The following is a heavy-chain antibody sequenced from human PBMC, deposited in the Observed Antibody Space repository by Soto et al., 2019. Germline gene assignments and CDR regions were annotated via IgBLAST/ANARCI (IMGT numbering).Heavy chain of an antibody. D-gene: IGHD3-3*01. CDR3: TTEDYDFWSGYYSDY. CDR2: IKSKTDGGTT. CDR1: GFTFSNAW. J-gene: IGHJ4*02. V-gene: IGHV3-15*07. Sequence: EVQLVESGGGLVKPGGSLRLSCAASGFTFSNAWMNWVHQAPGKGLEWVGRIKSKTDGGTTDYAAPVKGRFTISRDDSKNTLYLQMNSLKTEDTAVYYCTTEDYDFWSGYYSDYWGQGTLVTVSS.